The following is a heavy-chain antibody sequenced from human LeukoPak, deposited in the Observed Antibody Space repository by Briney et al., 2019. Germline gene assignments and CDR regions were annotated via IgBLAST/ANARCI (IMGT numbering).Heavy chain of an antibody. J-gene: IGHJ6*04. CDR3: ARVSGFVGSGMGV. CDR1: GASIRNYH. D-gene: IGHD3-10*01. V-gene: IGHV4-59*01. Sequence: SETLSLTCTVSGASIRNYHWSWIRQPPGKGLEWIGYIYYSGSTNYNPSLKSRVTISVDTSKNQFSLKLSSVTAADTAVYYCARVSGFVGSGMGVWGKGTTVTVSS. CDR2: IYYSGST.